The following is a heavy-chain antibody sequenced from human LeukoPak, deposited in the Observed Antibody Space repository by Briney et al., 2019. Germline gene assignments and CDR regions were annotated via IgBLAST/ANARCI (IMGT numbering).Heavy chain of an antibody. D-gene: IGHD3-22*01. Sequence: PGGSLRLSCAASGFTVSSNYMSWVRQAPGKGLEWVSIIYSGGSTYYTDSVKGRFTISRDNSKNTLYLQMNSLRAEDTAVYYCAKVDFYDTSGYYGPTFLDYWGQGTLVTVSS. CDR2: IYSGGST. J-gene: IGHJ4*02. CDR1: GFTVSSNY. V-gene: IGHV3-53*01. CDR3: AKVDFYDTSGYYGPTFLDY.